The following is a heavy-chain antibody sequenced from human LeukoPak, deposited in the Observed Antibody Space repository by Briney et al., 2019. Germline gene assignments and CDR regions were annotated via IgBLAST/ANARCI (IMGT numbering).Heavy chain of an antibody. J-gene: IGHJ4*02. CDR1: GFTFSSHS. V-gene: IGHV3-53*01. CDR3: ARADGDSWGQFDY. D-gene: IGHD4-17*01. Sequence: GGSLRLSCAASGFTFSSHSMNWVRQAPGKGLELVSVIYDGDQSAYADSVKGRFTISRDRSRNTLHLQMNSLRAEDTAVYYCARADGDSWGQFDYWGQGILVTVSS. CDR2: IYDGDQS.